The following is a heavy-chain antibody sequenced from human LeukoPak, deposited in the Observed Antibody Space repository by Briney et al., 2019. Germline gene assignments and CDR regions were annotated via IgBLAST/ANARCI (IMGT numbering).Heavy chain of an antibody. CDR3: ARGAYSYPLNAFDI. CDR1: ASTFSSYS. Sequence: PVGSLRLSCAASASTFSSYSMNWVRQAPGKGLEWVSYIDTSSNYIYYADSVKGRFTISRDNAKNSLYLQMSSLRAEDTAVYYCARGAYSYPLNAFDIWGQGTMVIVSS. CDR2: IDTSSNYI. D-gene: IGHD5-18*01. J-gene: IGHJ3*02. V-gene: IGHV3-21*01.